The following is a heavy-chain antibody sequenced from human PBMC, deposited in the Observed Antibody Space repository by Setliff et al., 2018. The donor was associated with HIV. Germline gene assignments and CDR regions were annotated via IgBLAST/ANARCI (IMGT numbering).Heavy chain of an antibody. CDR2: ISWNSGSI. D-gene: IGHD2-15*01. V-gene: IGHV3-9*01. CDR1: GFTFDDYA. CDR3: ARSSLGTATHFDY. Sequence: GGSLRLSCAASGFTFDDYAMHWVRQAPGKGLEWVSGISWNSGSIGYADSVKGRFTISSDNAKKSLYLQMTGLRAGDTAVYYCARSSLGTATHFDYWGQGTLVTVSS. J-gene: IGHJ4*02.